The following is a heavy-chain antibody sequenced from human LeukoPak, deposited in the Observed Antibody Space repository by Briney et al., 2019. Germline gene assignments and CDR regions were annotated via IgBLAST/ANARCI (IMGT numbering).Heavy chain of an antibody. V-gene: IGHV5-51*01. D-gene: IGHD3-10*01. Sequence: GEPLKISGKGSGYSFTSYWIGWLRQMPGKGLEWMGIIYPVDVDTRYSPSFQGHVTISADKSISTAYLQWSSLKASDTAMYYCARQRFTMRAYAGNWFDPWGQGTLVTVSS. CDR3: ARQRFTMRAYAGNWFDP. CDR1: GYSFTSYW. CDR2: IYPVDVDT. J-gene: IGHJ5*02.